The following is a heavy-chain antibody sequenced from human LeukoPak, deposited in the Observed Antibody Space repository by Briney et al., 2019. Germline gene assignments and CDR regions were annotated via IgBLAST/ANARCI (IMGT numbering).Heavy chain of an antibody. D-gene: IGHD1-26*01. J-gene: IGHJ5*02. CDR2: ISSSSSYI. CDR3: ANFQTVGVKPFEH. CDR1: GFTFSSYS. V-gene: IGHV3-21*01. Sequence: GGSLRLSCAASGFTFSSYSMNWVRQAPGKGLEWVSSISSSSSYIYYVDSVKGRFTISRDNAKNSLYLQMNSLRAEDTAVYYCANFQTVGVKPFEHWGQGTLVTVSS.